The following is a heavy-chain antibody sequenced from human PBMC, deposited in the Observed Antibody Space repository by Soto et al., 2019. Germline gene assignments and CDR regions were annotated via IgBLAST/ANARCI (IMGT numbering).Heavy chain of an antibody. CDR3: ARSTPGNPFDI. CDR1: GFTFSTYT. D-gene: IGHD3-10*01. V-gene: IGHV3-21*01. CDR2: ISAGSRSI. Sequence: GSLRLSCAASGFTFSTYTMNWVRQAPGKGLEWVSSISAGSRSIYYTVSLKGRSTVSRDNSKNSLYLQINSLKADDTAVYYCARSTPGNPFDIWGQGTMVTVSS. J-gene: IGHJ3*02.